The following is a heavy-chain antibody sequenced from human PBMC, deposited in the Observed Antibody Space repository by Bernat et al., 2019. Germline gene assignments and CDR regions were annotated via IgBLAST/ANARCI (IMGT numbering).Heavy chain of an antibody. CDR2: IYHSGST. J-gene: IGHJ6*03. V-gene: IGHV4-4*02. Sequence: QVQLQESGPGLVKPSGTLSLTCAVSGGSISSSNWWSWVRQPPGKGLEWIGEIYHSGSTNYNPSLKSRVTISVDKSKNQVSLKLGSVTAADTAEYYCAGGTKAAAGGGWSPGCYYYYYMDVWGKGTTVTVSS. CDR3: AGGTKAAAGGGWSPGCYYYYYMDV. CDR1: GGSISSSNW. D-gene: IGHD6-13*01.